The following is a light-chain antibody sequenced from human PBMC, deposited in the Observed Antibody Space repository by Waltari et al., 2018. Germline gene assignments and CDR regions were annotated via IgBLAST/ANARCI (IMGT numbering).Light chain of an antibody. V-gene: IGLV3-1*01. CDR1: KLGDQH. CDR3: QAWDSTAPYV. Sequence: SYELTQSPSVSVSPGQTASITCFGDKLGDQHTRWSQQQPGQPPVLVIYQDNKRPSGIPERFSVSKSGNTATLTISGTQAIDEADYYCQAWDSTAPYVFGTGTKVTVL. J-gene: IGLJ1*01. CDR2: QDN.